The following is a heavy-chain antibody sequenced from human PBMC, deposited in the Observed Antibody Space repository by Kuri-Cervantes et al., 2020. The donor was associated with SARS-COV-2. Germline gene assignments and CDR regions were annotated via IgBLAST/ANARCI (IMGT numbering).Heavy chain of an antibody. Sequence: GGSLRLSCAASGFTFSSYWMSWVRQAPGKGLEWVANIKQDGSEKYYVDSVKGRFTISRDNAKNSLYLQMDSLRAEDTAVYYCARVIGSSWFRNYYYYMDVWGKGTTVTVSS. J-gene: IGHJ6*03. CDR2: IKQDGSEK. D-gene: IGHD6-13*01. CDR3: ARVIGSSWFRNYYYYMDV. CDR1: GFTFSSYW. V-gene: IGHV3-7*03.